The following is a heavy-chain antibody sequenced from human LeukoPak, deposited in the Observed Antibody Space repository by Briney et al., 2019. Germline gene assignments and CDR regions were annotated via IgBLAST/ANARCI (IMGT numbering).Heavy chain of an antibody. J-gene: IGHJ4*02. CDR1: GGSISNSSYY. Sequence: PSEXLSLTCTVSGGSISNSSYYWGWIRQPPGKGLEWIGSIYYIGITYYNPSLKIRVTISVDTSKTQFSLKLSSVTAADTAVYYCASRLGYCSSTSCGTLDYWGQGTLVTVSS. V-gene: IGHV4-39*01. D-gene: IGHD2-2*01. CDR2: IYYIGIT. CDR3: ASRLGYCSSTSCGTLDY.